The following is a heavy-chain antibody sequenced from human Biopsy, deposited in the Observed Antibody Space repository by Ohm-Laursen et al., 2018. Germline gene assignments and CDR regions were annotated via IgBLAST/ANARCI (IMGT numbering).Heavy chain of an antibody. CDR1: GYTLAGYY. V-gene: IGHV1-2*02. D-gene: IGHD3-9*01. CDR3: ARVPAYPSIDGYYGLDL. CDR2: INTNSGNA. J-gene: IGHJ6*02. Sequence: ASVKVSRKVSGYTLAGYYLHWVRQAPGHGLEWMGWINTNSGNANYAQSFQGRLTVTMDTSITTAHTELTSLTSDNPAIYYCARVPAYPSIDGYYGLDLWGQGTTVTVSS.